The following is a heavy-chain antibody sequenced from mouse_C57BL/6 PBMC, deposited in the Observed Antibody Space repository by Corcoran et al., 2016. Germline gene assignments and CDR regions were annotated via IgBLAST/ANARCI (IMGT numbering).Heavy chain of an antibody. CDR1: GYTFTDYY. D-gene: IGHD2-3*01. CDR3: ASDGYYVPFAY. CDR2: IFPGSGST. V-gene: IGHV1-75*01. Sequence: QVQLQQSGPELVKTGASVKISCKASGYTFTDYYINWVKHRPGQGLEWIGWIFPGSGSTYYNEKFKGKATLTVDKSSSTAYMLLSSLTSEDSAVYFCASDGYYVPFAYWGQGTLVTVSA. J-gene: IGHJ3*01.